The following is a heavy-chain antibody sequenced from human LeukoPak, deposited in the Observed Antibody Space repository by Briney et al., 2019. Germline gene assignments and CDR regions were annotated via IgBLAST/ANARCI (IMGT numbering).Heavy chain of an antibody. CDR3: AGLYSSSWDFDY. Sequence: PGGSLRLSCAASGFTFSDYYMSWIRQAPGKGLEWVSYIRSSSSYTNYADSVEGRFTISRDNAKNSLYLQMNSLRAEDTAVYYCAGLYSSSWDFDYWGQGTLVTVSS. CDR2: IRSSSSYT. J-gene: IGHJ4*02. V-gene: IGHV3-11*06. D-gene: IGHD6-13*01. CDR1: GFTFSDYY.